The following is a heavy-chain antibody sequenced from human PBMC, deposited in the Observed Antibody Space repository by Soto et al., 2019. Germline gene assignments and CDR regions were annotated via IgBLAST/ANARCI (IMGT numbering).Heavy chain of an antibody. CDR2: IKSSTGGGTA. V-gene: IGHV3-15*07. D-gene: IGHD2-15*01. CDR3: TTLFQRRGILFDY. Sequence: EVQLVESGGGFVESGGSLRLSCAASGFSFKDAWMTWVRQAPGKGLEWVGRIKSSTGGGTADYGAAVKCRFTMSRDDSKYTLYLHMDSLKRQDTGLYYCTTLFQRRGILFDYWGPRTQVNVAS. CDR1: GFSFKDAW. J-gene: IGHJ4*02.